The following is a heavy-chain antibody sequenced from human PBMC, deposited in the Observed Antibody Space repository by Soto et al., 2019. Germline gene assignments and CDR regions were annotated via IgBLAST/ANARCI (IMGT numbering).Heavy chain of an antibody. V-gene: IGHV4-61*01. Sequence: PLETLSLTCTFSGFSVRNKTYYWSWIRQPPGKRLEWIGYVYYSGTTNYNPSLKSRVTISVDLSKNQFSLRLSSVTTADTALYYCARTTAVPNTLRSRYFFDYWGQGTMVTVSS. CDR1: GFSVRNKTYY. CDR3: ARTTAVPNTLRSRYFFDY. CDR2: VYYSGTT. J-gene: IGHJ4*02. D-gene: IGHD4-17*01.